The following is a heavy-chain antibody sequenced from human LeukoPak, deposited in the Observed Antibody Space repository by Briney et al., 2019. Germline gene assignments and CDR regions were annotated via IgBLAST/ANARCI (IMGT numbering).Heavy chain of an antibody. CDR3: ARENDYYYGSGSYPY. D-gene: IGHD3-10*01. CDR2: MYYSGST. J-gene: IGHJ4*02. V-gene: IGHV4-39*07. Sequence: SETLSLNCTVSGGSISRSSYYWGWIRQPPGKGLEWIGSMYYSGSTFYNPSLKSRVTILVDTSKNQFSLKLSSVTAADTAVYYCARENDYYYGSGSYPYWGQGTLVTVSS. CDR1: GGSISRSSYY.